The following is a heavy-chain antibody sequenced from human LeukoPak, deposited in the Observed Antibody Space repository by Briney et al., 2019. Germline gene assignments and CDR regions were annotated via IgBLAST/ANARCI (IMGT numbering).Heavy chain of an antibody. CDR2: IYYSGST. CDR3: ARRLDYGGSWFDY. D-gene: IGHD4-17*01. J-gene: IGHJ4*02. CDR1: GGSISSYY. Sequence: SETLSLTCTVSGGSISSYYWSWIRQPPGKGLEWIGYIYYSGSTNYNPSLKSRVTISVDTSKNQLSLKLSSVTAADTAVYYCARRLDYGGSWFDYWGQGTLVTVSS. V-gene: IGHV4-59*08.